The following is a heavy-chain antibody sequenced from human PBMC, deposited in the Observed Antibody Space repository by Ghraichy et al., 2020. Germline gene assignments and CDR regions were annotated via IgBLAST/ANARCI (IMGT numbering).Heavy chain of an antibody. V-gene: IGHV3-15*01. D-gene: IGHD3-3*01. CDR2: IRSNVDDGTT. J-gene: IGHJ6*02. Sequence: GGSLRLSCAGSGFTFANVWMSWVRQAPGKGLEWVGRIRSNVDDGTTDYAAPAKGRFTISRDDSHNTLYLQMDSLKTEDTAIYYCTTDALNVRYGRTIAGMVIRNDAFYYYGMDDWGQGTAVTVSS. CDR3: TTDALNVRYGRTIAGMVIRNDAFYYYGMDD. CDR1: GFTFANVW.